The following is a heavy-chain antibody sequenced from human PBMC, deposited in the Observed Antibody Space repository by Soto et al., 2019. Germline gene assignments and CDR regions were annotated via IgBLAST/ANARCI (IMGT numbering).Heavy chain of an antibody. CDR2: ISGSGIST. Sequence: VGSLRLSCAASGFTFSNFALTWVSQAPGKGLEWVSGISGSGISTDHADSVKGRFTISRDNSKNTLFLQMNSLRAEDTAIYYCATPVSSGWYGPQDYWGQGTLVTVSS. CDR3: ATPVSSGWYGPQDY. CDR1: GFTFSNFA. D-gene: IGHD6-19*01. V-gene: IGHV3-23*01. J-gene: IGHJ4*02.